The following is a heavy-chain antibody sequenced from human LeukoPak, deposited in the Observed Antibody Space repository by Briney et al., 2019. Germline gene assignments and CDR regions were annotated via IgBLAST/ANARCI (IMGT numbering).Heavy chain of an antibody. CDR1: GGSISSYY. D-gene: IGHD6-19*01. V-gene: IGHV4-4*07. CDR2: IYTSGST. CDR3: ARVNSGWYVDYFDY. J-gene: IGHJ4*02. Sequence: SETLSLTCTVSGGSISSYYWSWIRQPAGKGLEWIGRIYTSGSTNYNPSLKSRVTMSVDTSKNQLSLKLSSVTAADTAVYYCARVNSGWYVDYFDYWGQGTLVTVSP.